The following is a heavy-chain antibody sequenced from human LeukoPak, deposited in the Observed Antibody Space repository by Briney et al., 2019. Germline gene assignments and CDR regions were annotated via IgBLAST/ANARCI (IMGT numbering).Heavy chain of an antibody. CDR3: ARARRGSYPSSDY. Sequence: PGGSLRLSCAASGFTSSYHYIDWVRQAPGKGLEWVGRTRNKANSYTTEYAASVKGRFTISRDDLKNSLFLQMNSLMTEDTAVYYCARARRGSYPSSDYWGQGTLVTVSS. CDR1: GFTSSYHY. CDR2: TRNKANSYTT. J-gene: IGHJ4*02. D-gene: IGHD1-26*01. V-gene: IGHV3-72*01.